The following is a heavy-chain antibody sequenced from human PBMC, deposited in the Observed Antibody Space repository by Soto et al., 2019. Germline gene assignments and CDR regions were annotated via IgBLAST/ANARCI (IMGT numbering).Heavy chain of an antibody. CDR1: GFAFSNYA. Sequence: GGSLRLSCAASGFAFSNYAMHWVRQAPGKGLEWVSSISTSIDATYYADSVKVRFTISRDDSKKTLYLQMNSLRAEDSAVYYCAKDRTVAARNFDXWGQGTQVTVSX. CDR3: AKDRTVAARNFDX. V-gene: IGHV3-23*01. J-gene: IGHJ4*02. CDR2: ISTSIDAT. D-gene: IGHD6-6*01.